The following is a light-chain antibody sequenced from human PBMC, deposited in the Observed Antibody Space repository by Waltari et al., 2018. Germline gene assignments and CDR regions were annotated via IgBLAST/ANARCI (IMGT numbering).Light chain of an antibody. V-gene: IGKV1-5*03. J-gene: IGKJ4*01. CDR1: QGINTW. CDR2: KVS. CDR3: QQYNSAPLT. Sequence: DVQMTQSPSSMSASVGERVSITCRASQGINTWLAWYQQKPGKAPELLIYKVSTLQSGVPSRFSGSGSGTDFTLIINSLQPEDLATYYCQQYNSAPLTFGGGTKVEMK.